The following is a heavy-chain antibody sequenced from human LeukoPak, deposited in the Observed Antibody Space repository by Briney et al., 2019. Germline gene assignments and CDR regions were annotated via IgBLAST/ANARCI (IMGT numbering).Heavy chain of an antibody. CDR2: IIPIFGTA. V-gene: IGHV1-69*05. J-gene: IGHJ6*03. Sequence: ASVKVSCKASGGTFSSYAISWVRQAPGQGLEWMGGIIPIFGTANYAQKFQGRVTITTDESTSTAYMELSSLRSEDTAVYYCARGSGIAARPDHYYYYMDVWGKGTTVTASS. D-gene: IGHD6-6*01. CDR3: ARGSGIAARPDHYYYYMDV. CDR1: GGTFSSYA.